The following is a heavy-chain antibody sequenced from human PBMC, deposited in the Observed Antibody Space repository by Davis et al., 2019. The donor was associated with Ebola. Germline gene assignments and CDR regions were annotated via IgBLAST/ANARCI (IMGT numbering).Heavy chain of an antibody. V-gene: IGHV4-59*12. Sequence: PSETLSLTCTVSGFTITTYFLRWIRQPPGKALEWVGYIHHSVSANSNPSLKSRVTFSIDTSKSQVPLKLTSVTAADTAVYYCARDTRPCGGDCYDDTFDMWGQGTMVIVSS. D-gene: IGHD2-21*01. CDR3: ARDTRPCGGDCYDDTFDM. CDR2: IHHSVSA. J-gene: IGHJ3*02. CDR1: GFTITTYF.